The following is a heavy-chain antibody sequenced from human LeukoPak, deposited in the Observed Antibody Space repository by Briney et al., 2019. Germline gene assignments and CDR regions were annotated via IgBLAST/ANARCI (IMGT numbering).Heavy chain of an antibody. D-gene: IGHD4-17*01. CDR3: AKMTTVTAALDAFDI. Sequence: PSQTLSLTCTVSGGSISSGGYYWSWIRQHPGKGLVWIGYIYYSGSTYYNPSLKSRVTISVDTSKNQFSLKLSSVTAADTAVYYCAKMTTVTAALDAFDIWGQGTMVTVSS. V-gene: IGHV4-31*03. CDR1: GGSISSGGYY. J-gene: IGHJ3*02. CDR2: IYYSGST.